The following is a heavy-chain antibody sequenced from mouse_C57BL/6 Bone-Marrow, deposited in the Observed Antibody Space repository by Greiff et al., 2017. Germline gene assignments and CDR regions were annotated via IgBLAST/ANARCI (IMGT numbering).Heavy chain of an antibody. CDR3: ARRWLRRRFAY. V-gene: IGHV1-64*01. Sequence: QVQLQQPGAELVKPGASVKLSCKASGYTFTSYWMHWVKQRPGQGLEWIGMIHPNSGSTKYNEKFKSKATLTVDKSSSTAYMQLSSLTSEDSAVYYGARRWLRRRFAYWGLGTLVTVSA. D-gene: IGHD2-2*01. CDR2: IHPNSGST. J-gene: IGHJ3*01. CDR1: GYTFTSYW.